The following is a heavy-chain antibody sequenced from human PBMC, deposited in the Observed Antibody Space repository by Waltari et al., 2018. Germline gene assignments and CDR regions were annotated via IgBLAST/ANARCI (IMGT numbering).Heavy chain of an antibody. CDR3: SRAGSRQLWRLPDY. J-gene: IGHJ4*02. D-gene: IGHD5-18*01. CDR2: MRTKAAGETT. V-gene: IGHV3-49*03. CDR1: GFTFGDYA. Sequence: EVQLVESGGGLVQPGRSLRLSCTASGFTFGDYAMSWFRQAPGKGLEWVGFMRTKAAGETTEYAASLKGRFTVSRDDSKNIADLQMNSLKTEDTAVYYCSRAGSRQLWRLPDYWGQGALVTVSS.